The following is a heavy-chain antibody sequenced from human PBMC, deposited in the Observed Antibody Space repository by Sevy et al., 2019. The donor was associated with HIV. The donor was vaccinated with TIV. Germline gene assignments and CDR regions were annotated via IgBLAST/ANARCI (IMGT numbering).Heavy chain of an antibody. J-gene: IGHJ5*02. D-gene: IGHD2-2*01. V-gene: IGHV4-30-4*01. CDR1: GGSISSGDYY. CDR3: VRYCIRTRPHNWFDP. CDR2: IYYSGTT. Sequence: SQTLSLTCTVSGGSISSGDYYWTWIRQSPGKGLEWIGYIYYSGTTYYNPSLKSRVTISVDTSKNQFSLRLRSVTAADTAVYYCVRYCIRTRPHNWFDPWGQGTLVTVSS.